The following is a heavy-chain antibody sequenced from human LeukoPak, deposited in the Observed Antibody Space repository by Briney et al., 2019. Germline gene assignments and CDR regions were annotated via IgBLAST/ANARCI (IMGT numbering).Heavy chain of an antibody. CDR3: ARDKYSGY. V-gene: IGHV3-48*02. J-gene: IGHJ4*02. CDR2: ISSTSTI. D-gene: IGHD1-26*01. CDR1: GFTFSTYS. Sequence: GGSLRLSCAASGFTFSTYSMNWVRQAPGKGLDWVSYISSTSTIYYADSVKGRFTISRDNAKNSLYLQMDSLRDEDTAVYYCARDKYSGYWGQGTLVTVSS.